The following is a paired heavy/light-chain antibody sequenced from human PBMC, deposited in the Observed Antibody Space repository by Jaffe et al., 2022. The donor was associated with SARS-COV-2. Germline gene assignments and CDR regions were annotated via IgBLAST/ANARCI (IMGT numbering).Light chain of an antibody. CDR1: GSNIGDNY. CDR3: GTWDRSLSGVV. J-gene: IGLJ2*01. Sequence: QSVLTQPPSMSAAPGQKVTISCSGSGSNIGDNYVSWYQQLPGTAPKLLVYENDKRPSGIPDRFSGSKSGASATLGITAVQTGDEGDYFCGTWDRSLSGVVFGGGTKLTVL. CDR2: END. V-gene: IGLV1-51*01.
Heavy chain of an antibody. J-gene: IGHJ2*01. CDR3: VKSDYRGQWLDYFYFGL. CDR2: ISWNSVRI. Sequence: EEQLVESGGGLIQPGRSLRLSCSASGFTFDDYAVHWVRQPAGKGLEWVAGISWNSVRIAYADSVKGRFTISRDNTRNSLYLQMDGLTPDDTALYYCVKSDYRGQWLDYFYFGLWGRGTLVSVSS. V-gene: IGHV3-9*01. D-gene: IGHD6-19*01. CDR1: GFTFDDYA.